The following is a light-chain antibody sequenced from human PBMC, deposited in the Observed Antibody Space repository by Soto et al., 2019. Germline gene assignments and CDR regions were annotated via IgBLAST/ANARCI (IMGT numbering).Light chain of an antibody. V-gene: IGLV2-14*01. Sequence: QSVLTQPASVSGSPGQSITISCTGTNSDIGAYEYVPWYQQLPGKAPQLIIYEVSNRPSGVSNRFSGSKSGNTASLTISGLQAEDKADYFCGSYTGSSTRIFGTGTKVTVL. CDR3: GSYTGSSTRI. CDR2: EVS. J-gene: IGLJ1*01. CDR1: NSDIGAYEY.